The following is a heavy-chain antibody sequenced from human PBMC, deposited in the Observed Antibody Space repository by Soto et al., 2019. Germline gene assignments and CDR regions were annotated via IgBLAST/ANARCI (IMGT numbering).Heavy chain of an antibody. CDR3: AKGSSGWYSFGFDP. V-gene: IGHV3-23*01. D-gene: IGHD6-19*01. CDR2: LSGSGGST. Sequence: SCKVSGYTLTELSMHWVRQAPGKGLEWVSALSGSGGSTFYADSVKGRFTISRDNSKNTLFLQMNSLRAEDTAVYYCAKGSSGWYSFGFDPWGQGTLVTV. J-gene: IGHJ5*02. CDR1: GYTLTELS.